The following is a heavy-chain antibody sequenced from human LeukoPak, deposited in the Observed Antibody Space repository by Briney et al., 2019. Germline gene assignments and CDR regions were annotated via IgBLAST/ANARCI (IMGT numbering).Heavy chain of an antibody. Sequence: SGTLSLTCAVSGGSISSSNWWSWVRQPPGKGLEWIGEIYHSGSTNYNPPLKSRVTISVDTSKDQFSLKLSSVTAADTAVYYCARRSSRGRDGYKQELTNWFDPWGQGTLVTVSS. CDR2: IYHSGST. J-gene: IGHJ5*02. V-gene: IGHV4-4*02. CDR1: GGSISSSNW. CDR3: ARRSSRGRDGYKQELTNWFDP. D-gene: IGHD5-24*01.